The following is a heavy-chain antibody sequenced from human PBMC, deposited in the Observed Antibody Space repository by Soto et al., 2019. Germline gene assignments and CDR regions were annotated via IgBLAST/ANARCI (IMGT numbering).Heavy chain of an antibody. D-gene: IGHD6-6*01. V-gene: IGHV4-59*01. CDR3: ARVRQLVGYFYYYMDF. CDR1: GGSMSNSY. J-gene: IGHJ6*03. Sequence: SETLSLTCTVSGGSMSNSYWSWIRQPPGKGLEYIGYIYYSGSTNYNPSFWSRVTISVDTSKNQFSLKLNSVSAADTAVYYCARVRQLVGYFYYYMDFWGKGTTVTVSS. CDR2: IYYSGST.